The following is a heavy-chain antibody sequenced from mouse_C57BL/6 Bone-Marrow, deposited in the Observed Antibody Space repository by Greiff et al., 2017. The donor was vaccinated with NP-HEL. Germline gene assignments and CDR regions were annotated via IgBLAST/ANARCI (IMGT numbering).Heavy chain of an antibody. CDR1: GFSFNTYA. CDR2: ISSKSNNSAT. V-gene: IGHV10-1*01. CDR3: VRPQGGTGTGDY. Sequence: EVQGVESGGGLVQPKGSLKLSCAASGFSFNTYAMNWVRQAPGKGLEWVARISSKSNNSATYYADSVKDRFTISRDDSASMLYLQMNNLKTEDTAVYYCVRPQGGTGTGDYWGQGTTLTVSS. J-gene: IGHJ2*01. D-gene: IGHD4-1*01.